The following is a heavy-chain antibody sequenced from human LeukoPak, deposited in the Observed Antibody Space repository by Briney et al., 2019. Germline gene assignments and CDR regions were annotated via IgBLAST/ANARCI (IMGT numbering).Heavy chain of an antibody. J-gene: IGHJ4*02. CDR1: GFTFSNYW. CDR2: IKEDGSDK. V-gene: IGHV3-7*01. CDR3: ARELRRISYSSGWYRDFDY. Sequence: GGSLRLSCAASGFTFSNYWMSWVRQAPGKGLEWVANIKEDGSDKYYVDSVKGRFTISRDNAKNSLYLQMNSLRAEDTAVYYCARELRRISYSSGWYRDFDYWGQGNMVTVSS. D-gene: IGHD6-19*01.